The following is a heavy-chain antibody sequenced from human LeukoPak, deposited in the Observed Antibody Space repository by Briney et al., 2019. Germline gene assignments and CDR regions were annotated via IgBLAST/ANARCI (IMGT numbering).Heavy chain of an antibody. Sequence: GGSLRLSCAASGFTFDRHTMHWDRQPPGKGPEWVSLIGWDGTNIDYADSVKGRFTISRDNSKNFVYLQMHSLRTEDTALYYCTKDMEWGMDVWGQGTTVIVSS. J-gene: IGHJ6*02. D-gene: IGHD3-3*01. CDR3: TKDMEWGMDV. CDR2: IGWDGTNI. V-gene: IGHV3-43*01. CDR1: GFTFDRHT.